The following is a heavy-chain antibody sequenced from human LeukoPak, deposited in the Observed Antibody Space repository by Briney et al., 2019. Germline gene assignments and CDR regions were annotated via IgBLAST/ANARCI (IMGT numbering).Heavy chain of an antibody. V-gene: IGHV3-20*04. Sequence: GSLRLSCAASGFSFDDYGMNWVRQAPGKGLEWVSGINWNGGSTGYADPVKGRFTISRDNAKNSLYLQMNSLRAEDTALYYCARDSVLIAVAVRGAFDIWGQGTMVTVSS. CDR3: ARDSVLIAVAVRGAFDI. CDR1: GFSFDDYG. J-gene: IGHJ3*02. CDR2: INWNGGST. D-gene: IGHD6-19*01.